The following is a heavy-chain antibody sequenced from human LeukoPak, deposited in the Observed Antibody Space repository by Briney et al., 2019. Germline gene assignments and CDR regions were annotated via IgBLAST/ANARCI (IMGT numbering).Heavy chain of an antibody. CDR2: ISGSGGST. Sequence: GGSLRLSCVGSGFIFSSYAMSWVRQAPGKGLEWVSGISGSGGSTHYADSVKGRFTISRDNSKNTLYLQMNSLRAEDTAIFYCAKTLHMSPTTISYGLDVWGQGITGTVSS. D-gene: IGHD1-1*01. CDR1: GFIFSSYA. CDR3: AKTLHMSPTTISYGLDV. V-gene: IGHV3-23*01. J-gene: IGHJ6*01.